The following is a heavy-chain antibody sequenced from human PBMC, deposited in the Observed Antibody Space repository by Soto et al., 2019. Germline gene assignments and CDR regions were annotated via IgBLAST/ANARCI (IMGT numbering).Heavy chain of an antibody. CDR3: ARGGSSDWQVALDI. D-gene: IGHD6-19*01. Sequence: QVQPHQWGAGLLKPSETLSLTCAVSSEYLGSYYWNWIRQSPGKGLEWIGEINHAGKNNYSPSLKSRVTMSIDMSKTLVSLKLTSVTAADTAVYYCARGGSSDWQVALDIWGQGTMVTVSS. CDR2: INHAGKN. CDR1: SEYLGSYY. J-gene: IGHJ3*02. V-gene: IGHV4-34*01.